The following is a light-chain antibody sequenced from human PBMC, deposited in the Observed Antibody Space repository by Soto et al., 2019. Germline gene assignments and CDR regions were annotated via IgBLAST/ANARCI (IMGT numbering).Light chain of an antibody. V-gene: IGLV2-14*01. CDR2: EVT. CDR3: SSYTSTNTPYV. J-gene: IGLJ1*01. CDR1: RSDVGAYYF. Sequence: QSLLTQPASVSVSPGHSITVPCTGARSDVGAYYFVSWYGHRPGKAPKLILYEVTTRPSGISSRFSGSKSGNTASLTISGLQADDEAYYYCSSYTSTNTPYVFGTGTKVNVL.